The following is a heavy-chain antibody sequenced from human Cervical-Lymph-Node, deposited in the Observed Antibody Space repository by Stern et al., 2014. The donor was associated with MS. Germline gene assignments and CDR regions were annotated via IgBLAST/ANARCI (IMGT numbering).Heavy chain of an antibody. D-gene: IGHD5-24*01. CDR2: IIPILGTP. CDR3: ARGAGDGYILRRFHHYGLGV. Sequence: VQLVESGAEVNKPGSSVKVSCKASGGTFSNYAISWVRQAPGQGLEWMGGIIPILGTPNYAQRFQGRVTITADQSTSTAYMELSSLTSEDTAVHYCARGAGDGYILRRFHHYGLGVWGQGTTVTVSS. J-gene: IGHJ6*02. CDR1: GGTFSNYA. V-gene: IGHV1-69*01.